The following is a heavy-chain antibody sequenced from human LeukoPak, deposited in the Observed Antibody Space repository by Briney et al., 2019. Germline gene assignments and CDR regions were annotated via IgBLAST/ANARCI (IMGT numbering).Heavy chain of an antibody. V-gene: IGHV1-8*03. Sequence: ASVKVSCKASGYTFTSYDINWVRQATGQGLEWMGWMNPNSGNTGYAQKFQGRITITRNTSISTASMELSSLRSEDTAVYYCARSVEGYCSGGSCYSYYYYMDVWGKGTTVTVSS. CDR1: GYTFTSYD. J-gene: IGHJ6*03. CDR3: ARSVEGYCSGGSCYSYYYYMDV. CDR2: MNPNSGNT. D-gene: IGHD2-15*01.